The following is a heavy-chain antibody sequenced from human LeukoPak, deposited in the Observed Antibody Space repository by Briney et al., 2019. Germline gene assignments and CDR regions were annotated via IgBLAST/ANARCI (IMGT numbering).Heavy chain of an antibody. D-gene: IGHD2-21*01. Sequence: PGGSLRLSCAACGFTFSSYGMHWVRQAPGKGLEWVAVIWYDGSNKYYADSVKGRFTIYRDNSKNTLYLQMNSLRAEDTAVYYCAKGSVRSRASRLDYWGQGTLVTVSS. CDR1: GFTFSSYG. CDR3: AKGSVRSRASRLDY. V-gene: IGHV3-33*06. CDR2: IWYDGSNK. J-gene: IGHJ4*02.